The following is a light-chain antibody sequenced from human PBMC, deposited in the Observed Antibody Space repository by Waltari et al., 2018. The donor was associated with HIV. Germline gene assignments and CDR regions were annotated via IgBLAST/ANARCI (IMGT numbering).Light chain of an antibody. CDR3: CSYAGSSTLL. CDR1: SSDVGGYNY. Sequence: QSALTQPASVSGSPGQSITISCTVASSDVGGYNYVSLYQQPPGKAPKLMIYDVTERPLGVANRFSGAKSGNTASLTISGLQAEDEADYNCCSYAGSSTLLFGGGTKVTVL. V-gene: IGLV2-23*02. J-gene: IGLJ2*01. CDR2: DVT.